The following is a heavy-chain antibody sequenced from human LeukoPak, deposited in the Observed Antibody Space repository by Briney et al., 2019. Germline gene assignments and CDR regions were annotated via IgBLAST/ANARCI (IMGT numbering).Heavy chain of an antibody. D-gene: IGHD2-15*01. CDR3: ARVPYCSGGSCKYYFDY. V-gene: IGHV3-30*02. CDR1: GFTFSSYG. Sequence: GGSLRLSCAASGFTFSSYGMHWVRQAPDKGLEWVAFIRYDGSNKYYADSVKGRFTISRDNSKNTLYLQMNSLRAEDTAVYYCARVPYCSGGSCKYYFDYWGQGTLVTVSS. CDR2: IRYDGSNK. J-gene: IGHJ4*02.